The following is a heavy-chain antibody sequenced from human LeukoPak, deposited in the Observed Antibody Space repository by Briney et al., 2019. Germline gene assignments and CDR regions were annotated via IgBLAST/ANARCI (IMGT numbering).Heavy chain of an antibody. J-gene: IGHJ5*02. Sequence: SETLSLTCTVSGGSISSSSWSWIRQPPGKGLEWIGYIYYSGSTNYNPSLESRVTLSVDMSKNQFSLKLNSVTAADTVVYYCASSGSGSYRWFDPWGQGTLVTVSS. CDR2: IYYSGST. CDR3: ASSGSGSYRWFDP. V-gene: IGHV4-59*01. D-gene: IGHD1-26*01. CDR1: GGSISSSS.